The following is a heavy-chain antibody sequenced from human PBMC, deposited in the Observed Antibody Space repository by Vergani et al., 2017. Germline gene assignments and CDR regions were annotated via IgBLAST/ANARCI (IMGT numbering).Heavy chain of an antibody. Sequence: VQLVESGGGVVQPGRSLRLSCAASGFTVSSNYMSWVRQAPGKGLEWVSVIYSGGSTYYADSVKGRFTISRDNSKNTLYLQMNSLRAEDTAVYYCARSYDSSGYYFDYWGQGTLVTVSS. CDR1: GFTVSSNY. D-gene: IGHD3-22*01. CDR3: ARSYDSSGYYFDY. CDR2: IYSGGST. J-gene: IGHJ4*02. V-gene: IGHV3-53*01.